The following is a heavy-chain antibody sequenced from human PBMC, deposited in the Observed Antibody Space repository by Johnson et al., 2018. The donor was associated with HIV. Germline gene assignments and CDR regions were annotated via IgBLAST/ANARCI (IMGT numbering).Heavy chain of an antibody. CDR1: GFTFSSYA. Sequence: QVQLVESGGGVVQTGRSLRLSCAASGFTFSSYAMHWVRQAPGKGLEWVAVISYDGSNKYYADSVKGRFTISRDNSKNTLYLQMNSLRAEDTALYYCARFGRGGSPAFDIWGQGTMVTVSS. D-gene: IGHD5-24*01. J-gene: IGHJ3*02. CDR3: ARFGRGGSPAFDI. V-gene: IGHV3-30-3*01. CDR2: ISYDGSNK.